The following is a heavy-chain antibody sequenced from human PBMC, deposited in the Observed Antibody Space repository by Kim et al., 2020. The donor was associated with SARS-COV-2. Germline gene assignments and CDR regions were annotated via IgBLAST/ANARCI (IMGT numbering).Heavy chain of an antibody. CDR1: GYTFTSYA. CDR3: ARDHSSSGFIYDYYYLDV. V-gene: IGHV7-4-1*02. Sequence: ASVKVSCKASGYTFTSYALHWVRQAPGQGLEWMGWINTNTGNPTYAQGFTGRFVFSLDTSVSTAYLQISSLTAEDTAVYYCARDHSSSGFIYDYYYLDVWGQGPTCTVS. D-gene: IGHD6-13*01. J-gene: IGHJ6*03. CDR2: INTNTGNP.